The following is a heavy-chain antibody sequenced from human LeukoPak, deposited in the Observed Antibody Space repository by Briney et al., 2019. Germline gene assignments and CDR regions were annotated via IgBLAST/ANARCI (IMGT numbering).Heavy chain of an antibody. CDR1: GGSISSYY. CDR2: IYYSGST. D-gene: IGHD3-22*01. Sequence: SETLSLTCTVSGGSISSYYWSWIRQPPGKGLEWIGYIYYSGSTNYNPSLKSRVTISVDTSKNQFSLKLSSVTAADTAVYYCAREYDSSGIDYWGQGTLVTVSS. V-gene: IGHV4-59*12. CDR3: AREYDSSGIDY. J-gene: IGHJ4*02.